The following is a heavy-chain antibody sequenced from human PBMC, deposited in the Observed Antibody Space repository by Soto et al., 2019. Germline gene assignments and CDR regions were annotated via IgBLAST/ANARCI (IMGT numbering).Heavy chain of an antibody. J-gene: IGHJ4*02. CDR3: ARNYYDSGGGFDY. V-gene: IGHV3-53*01. CDR2: IYSGGST. D-gene: IGHD3-22*01. Sequence: GGSLRLSCAASGFTVSSNYMSWVRQAPGKGLEWVSVIYSGGSTYYADSVKGRFTISRDNSKNTLYLQMNSLRAEDTAVFYCARNYYDSGGGFDYWGQGTLVTVSS. CDR1: GFTVSSNY.